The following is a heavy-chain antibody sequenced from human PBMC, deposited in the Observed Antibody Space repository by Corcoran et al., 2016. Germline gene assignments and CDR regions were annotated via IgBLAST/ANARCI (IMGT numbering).Heavy chain of an antibody. CDR2: IIPIFGTA. Sequence: QVQLVQSGAEVKKPGSSVKVSCKASGGTFSSYAISWVRQAPGQGLEWMGGIIPIFGTANYAQKFQGRVTITADKSTSTAYMELSSLRSEDTAVYYCARVKGTKYYDFWSGTTASYFDYWGQGTLVTVSS. CDR1: GGTFSSYA. CDR3: ARVKGTKYYDFWSGTTASYFDY. J-gene: IGHJ4*02. D-gene: IGHD3-3*01. V-gene: IGHV1-69*06.